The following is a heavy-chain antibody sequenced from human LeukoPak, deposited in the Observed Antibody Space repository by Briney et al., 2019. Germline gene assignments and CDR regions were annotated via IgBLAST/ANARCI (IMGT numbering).Heavy chain of an antibody. CDR2: ISAYNGNT. D-gene: IGHD3-22*01. V-gene: IGHV1-18*01. CDR3: ARGSSRARYYYDSSAYPI. J-gene: IGHJ3*02. CDR1: GYTLTNYG. Sequence: ASVTVSFKASGYTLTNYGISWVRQAPGQGREWMGWISAYNGNTNYAQKLQGRVTITTDTATSTDYMELSSLRSEDTAVYYCARGSSRARYYYDSSAYPIWGQGTMVTVSS.